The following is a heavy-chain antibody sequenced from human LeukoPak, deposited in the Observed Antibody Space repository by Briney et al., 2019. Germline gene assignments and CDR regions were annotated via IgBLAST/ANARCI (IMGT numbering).Heavy chain of an antibody. Sequence: SETLSLTCTVSGGSISSSSYYWGWIRQPPGKGLEWIGSIYYSGSTYYNPSLKSRVTISVDTSKNQFSLKLSSVTAADTAVYYCASNDRTLRSYSGSYSAAFDIWGQGTMDTVSS. CDR3: ASNDRTLRSYSGSYSAAFDI. CDR1: GGSISSSSYY. CDR2: IYYSGST. V-gene: IGHV4-39*07. J-gene: IGHJ3*02. D-gene: IGHD1-26*01.